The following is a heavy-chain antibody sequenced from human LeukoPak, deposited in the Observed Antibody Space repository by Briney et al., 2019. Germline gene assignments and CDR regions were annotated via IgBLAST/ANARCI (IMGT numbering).Heavy chain of an antibody. CDR1: GGTFSSYA. Sequence: ASVKVSCKASGGTFSSYAISWVRQAPGQGLEWMGWINPIFGTANYAQKFQGRVTITADESTRTAYMELSSLSSEDTAVYYCARAPYSGYESEYYYYYYMDVWGKGTTVTISS. CDR2: INPIFGTA. J-gene: IGHJ6*03. V-gene: IGHV1-69*13. CDR3: ARAPYSGYESEYYYYYYMDV. D-gene: IGHD5-12*01.